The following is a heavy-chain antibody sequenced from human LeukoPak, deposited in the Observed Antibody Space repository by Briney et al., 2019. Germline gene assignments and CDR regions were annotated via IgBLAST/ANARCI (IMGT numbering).Heavy chain of an antibody. Sequence: GRSLRLSCAASGFTFSTYAMHWVRQAPGKGLGWVAVISYHGSNKYYADSVKGQFTISRDSLRVEDTAVYYWAKDSYYSDSSGSYYYWGQGTLGTVSS. V-gene: IGHV3-30-3*01. D-gene: IGHD3-22*01. J-gene: IGHJ4*02. CDR1: GFTFSTYA. CDR3: SYYY. CDR2: ISYHGSNK.